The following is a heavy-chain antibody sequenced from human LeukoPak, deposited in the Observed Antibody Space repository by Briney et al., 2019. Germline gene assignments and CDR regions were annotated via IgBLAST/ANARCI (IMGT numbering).Heavy chain of an antibody. CDR1: GYTFNNYG. J-gene: IGHJ4*02. D-gene: IGHD2/OR15-2a*01. CDR3: ARDLRIGLRRYFDY. CDR2: ISAYNGHT. Sequence: ASVKVSCKASGYTFNNYGFSWVRQAPGQGLEWMGWISAYNGHTKNAQKFQGRVTMTTDTSTSTVNMELRSLRSDDTAVYYCARDLRIGLRRYFDYWGQGTLVTVSS. V-gene: IGHV1-18*01.